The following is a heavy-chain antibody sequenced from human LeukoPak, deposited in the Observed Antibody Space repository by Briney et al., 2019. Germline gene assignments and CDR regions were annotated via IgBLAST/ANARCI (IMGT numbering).Heavy chain of an antibody. V-gene: IGHV3-20*04. CDR3: ATSRIAVAGRDY. CDR2: INWSGGST. CDR1: GFTFDDYG. Sequence: GGSLRLSCAASGFTFDDYGMSWVRQAPGKGLEWVSGINWSGGSTGCADSVKGRFTISRDNAKNSLYLQMNSLRAEDTALYYCATSRIAVAGRDYWGQGTLVTVSS. D-gene: IGHD6-19*01. J-gene: IGHJ4*02.